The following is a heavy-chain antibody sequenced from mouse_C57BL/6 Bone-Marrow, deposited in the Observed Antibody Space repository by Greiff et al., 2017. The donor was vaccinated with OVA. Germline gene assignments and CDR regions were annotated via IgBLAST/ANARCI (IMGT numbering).Heavy chain of an antibody. V-gene: IGHV1-39*01. Sequence: EVQLQQSGPELVKPGASVKISCKASGYSFTDYNMNWVKPSNGKSLEWIGVINPNYGTTSYTQKFKGKATLTVDQSSSTAYMQLNSLTSEDSAVNYCAIRYYGSRDGYYFDDWGQGTTLTVSS. CDR1: GYSFTDYN. CDR3: AIRYYGSRDGYYFDD. D-gene: IGHD1-1*01. J-gene: IGHJ2*01. CDR2: INPNYGTT.